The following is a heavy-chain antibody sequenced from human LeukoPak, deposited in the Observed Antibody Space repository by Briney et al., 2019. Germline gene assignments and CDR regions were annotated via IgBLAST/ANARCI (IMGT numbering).Heavy chain of an antibody. J-gene: IGHJ5*02. Sequence: ASVKVSCKASGGTFSSYAISWVRQAPGQGLEWMGGIIPIFGTANYAQKFQGRVTITADESTSTAYMELSSLRSEDTAVYYCARCHYDILTGYINNWFDPWGQGTLVTVSS. CDR1: GGTFSSYA. CDR3: ARCHYDILTGYINNWFDP. V-gene: IGHV1-69*13. D-gene: IGHD3-9*01. CDR2: IIPIFGTA.